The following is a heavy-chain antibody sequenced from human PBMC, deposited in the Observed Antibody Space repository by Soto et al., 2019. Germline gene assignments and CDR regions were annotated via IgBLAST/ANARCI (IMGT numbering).Heavy chain of an antibody. V-gene: IGHV1-2*04. J-gene: IGHJ2*01. CDR1: GYTFTGYY. CDR2: INPNSGGT. Sequence: QVQLVQSGAEVQKPGASVKLSCKASGYTFTGYYTHWVRQAPGQWLEWMGWINPNSGGTNYAQKIHGWVTRTRDASTSTAYMELCRPRSADTAVYYWAGGAASYGAYEGWYSDLSGRGTLVAVSS. D-gene: IGHD4-17*01. CDR3: AGGAASYGAYEGWYSDL.